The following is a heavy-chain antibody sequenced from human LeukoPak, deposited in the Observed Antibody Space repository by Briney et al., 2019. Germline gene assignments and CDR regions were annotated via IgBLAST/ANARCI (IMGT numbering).Heavy chain of an antibody. D-gene: IGHD3-16*02. Sequence: GASVKVSCKASGYTFTGYYMHWVRQAPGQGLEWMGWINPNSGGTNYAQKFQGRVTMTRDTSISTAYMELSRLRSDDTAVYYCARDNYVWGSYRPLGYWGQGTLVTVSS. V-gene: IGHV1-2*02. J-gene: IGHJ4*02. CDR3: ARDNYVWGSYRPLGY. CDR1: GYTFTGYY. CDR2: INPNSGGT.